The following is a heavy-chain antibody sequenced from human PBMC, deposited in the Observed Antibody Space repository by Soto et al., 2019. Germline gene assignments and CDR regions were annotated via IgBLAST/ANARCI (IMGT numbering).Heavy chain of an antibody. CDR1: GFTFSSYA. Sequence: QVQLVESGGGVVQPGRSLRLSCAASGFTFSSYAMHWVRQAPGKGLEWVAVISYDGSNKYYADSVKGRFTISRDNSKNTLYLQMNSLRAEDTAVYYCARDLIAGGLAARIYYYGMDVWGQGTTVTVSS. J-gene: IGHJ6*02. CDR2: ISYDGSNK. D-gene: IGHD6-6*01. V-gene: IGHV3-30-3*01. CDR3: ARDLIAGGLAARIYYYGMDV.